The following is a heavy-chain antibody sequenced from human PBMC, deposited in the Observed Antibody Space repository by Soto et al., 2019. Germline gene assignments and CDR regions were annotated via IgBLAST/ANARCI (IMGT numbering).Heavy chain of an antibody. CDR3: TTLGEWGTYSGY. V-gene: IGHV3-73*02. D-gene: IGHD3-16*01. CDR1: GFTFSGAS. Sequence: EVRLVESGGGLVQPGGSLKLSCAASGFTFSGASIHWVRQASGKGLEWIGRIRSEAKSFATGYAESVKGRFTVSRDDSKNTAYLQMNSLKADDTAMDYCTTLGEWGTYSGYWGQGTLVTVSS. J-gene: IGHJ4*02. CDR2: IRSEAKSFAT.